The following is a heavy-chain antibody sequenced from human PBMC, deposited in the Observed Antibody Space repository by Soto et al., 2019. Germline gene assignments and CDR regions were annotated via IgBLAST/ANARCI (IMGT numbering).Heavy chain of an antibody. CDR1: GYTFTSYG. D-gene: IGHD3-9*01. CDR3: AREFPGTDILTGYYGIPDYYYMDV. J-gene: IGHJ6*03. V-gene: IGHV1-18*01. CDR2: ISAYNGNT. Sequence: ASVKVSCKASGYTFTSYGISWVRQAPGQGLEWMGWISAYNGNTNYAQKLQGRVTMTTDTSTSTAYMELRSLRSDDTAVYYCAREFPGTDILTGYYGIPDYYYMDVWGKGTTVTVSS.